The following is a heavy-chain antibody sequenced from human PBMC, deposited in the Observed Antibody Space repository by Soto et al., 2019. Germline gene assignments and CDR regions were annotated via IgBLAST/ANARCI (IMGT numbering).Heavy chain of an antibody. V-gene: IGHV1-18*01. D-gene: IGHD5-18*01. Sequence: ASVKVSCKASGYTFTSYGISWVRQAPGQGLEWMGWISAYNGNTNYAQKLQGRVAMTTDTSTSTAYMELRSLGSDDTAVYYCARDNVFGAMGTEEYYYYGMDVWGQGTTVTVSS. CDR1: GYTFTSYG. CDR2: ISAYNGNT. J-gene: IGHJ6*02. CDR3: ARDNVFGAMGTEEYYYYGMDV.